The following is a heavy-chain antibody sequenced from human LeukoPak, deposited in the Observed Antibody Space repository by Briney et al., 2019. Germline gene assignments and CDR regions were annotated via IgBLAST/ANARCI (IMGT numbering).Heavy chain of an antibody. J-gene: IGHJ6*03. CDR1: GFTFSDYA. CDR3: ARDPYSGSYGAYYYYYMDV. V-gene: IGHV3-64*01. D-gene: IGHD1-26*01. CDR2: ISSIGGSI. Sequence: GGSLRLSCAASGFTFSDYAMHWVRQAPGKELESVSVISSIGGSIQYSNSVKGRFTISRDNSKNTLYLQMDSLRAEDATLYFCARDPYSGSYGAYYYYYMDVWGKGTTVTISS.